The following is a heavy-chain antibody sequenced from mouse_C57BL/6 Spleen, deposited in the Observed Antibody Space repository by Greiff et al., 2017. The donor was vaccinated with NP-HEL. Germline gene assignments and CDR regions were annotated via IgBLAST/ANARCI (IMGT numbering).Heavy chain of an antibody. CDR1: GYAFSSYW. Sequence: VQGVESGAELVKPGASVKISCKASGYAFSSYWMNWVKQRPGKGLEWIGQIYPGDGDTNYNGKFKGKATLTADKSSSTAYMQLSSLTSEDSAVYFCARWGSNHYFDYWGQGTTLTVSS. V-gene: IGHV1-80*01. CDR2: IYPGDGDT. J-gene: IGHJ2*01. CDR3: ARWGSNHYFDY. D-gene: IGHD2-5*01.